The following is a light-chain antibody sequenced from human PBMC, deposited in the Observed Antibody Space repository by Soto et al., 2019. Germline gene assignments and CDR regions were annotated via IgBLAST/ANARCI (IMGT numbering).Light chain of an antibody. J-gene: IGLJ1*01. CDR1: SSDVGGYNY. Sequence: QSALTQPRSVSGSPGQSVTISCTGTSSDVGGYNYVSWYQQHPGKAPKLMIYDVNKRPSGVPDRFSGSKSGNTASLTISGLQAEDEADYCCCSYAGSYTDVFGTGTKVTVL. CDR3: CSYAGSYTDV. V-gene: IGLV2-11*01. CDR2: DVN.